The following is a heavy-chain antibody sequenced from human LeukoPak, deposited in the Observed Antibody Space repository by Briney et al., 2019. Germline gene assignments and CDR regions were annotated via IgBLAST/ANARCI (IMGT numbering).Heavy chain of an antibody. V-gene: IGHV3-30*04. CDR3: ASLRIAVAGNFDY. J-gene: IGHJ4*02. CDR2: ISYDGSNK. D-gene: IGHD6-19*01. CDR1: GFTFSSYA. Sequence: SGGSLRLSCAASGFTFSSYAMHWVRQAPGKGLEWVAVISYDGSNKYYADSVKGRFTISRDNSKHTLYLQMNSLRAEDTAVYYCASLRIAVAGNFDYWGQGTLVTVSS.